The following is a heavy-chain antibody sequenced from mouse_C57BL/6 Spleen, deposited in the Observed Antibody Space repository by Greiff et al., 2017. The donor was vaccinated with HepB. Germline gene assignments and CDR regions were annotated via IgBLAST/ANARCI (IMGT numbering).Heavy chain of an antibody. V-gene: IGHV1-69*01. Sequence: QVQLQQPGAELVMPGASVKLSCRASGYTFTSYWMHWVKQRPGQGLEWIGEIDPSDSYTNYNQKFKGKSTLTVDKSSSTAYMQLSSLTSEDSAVYYCARCMRRIYYDYNFDYWGQGTTLTVSS. D-gene: IGHD2-4*01. CDR3: ARCMRRIYYDYNFDY. CDR2: IDPSDSYT. J-gene: IGHJ2*01. CDR1: GYTFTSYW.